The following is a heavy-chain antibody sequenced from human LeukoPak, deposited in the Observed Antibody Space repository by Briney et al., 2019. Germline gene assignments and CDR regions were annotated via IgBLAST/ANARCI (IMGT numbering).Heavy chain of an antibody. CDR1: GFTVSNNY. CDR2: IYFAGSA. Sequence: GGSLRLSCAASGFTVSNNYMTWVRQAPGKGLEWVSVIYFAGSAYYADSVKGRFTISRDDSKNTVYLQMDILSADDTAVYYCAGSLGYSSDSYYYGMDVWGQGTTVIASS. D-gene: IGHD5-12*01. V-gene: IGHV3-66*01. CDR3: AGSLGYSSDSYYYGMDV. J-gene: IGHJ6*02.